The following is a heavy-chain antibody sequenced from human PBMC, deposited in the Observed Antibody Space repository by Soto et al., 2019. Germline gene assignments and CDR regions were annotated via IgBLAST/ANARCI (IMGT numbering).Heavy chain of an antibody. V-gene: IGHV3-74*01. CDR3: ANSYDFWSGYYPHFDY. D-gene: IGHD3-3*01. CDR1: GFTFSNYW. J-gene: IGHJ4*02. CDR2: IKGDETST. Sequence: GGSLRLSCAASGFTFSNYWMHWVRQVPGKGLVWVSRIKGDETSTGYADSVKGRFTILRDNSKNTLYLQMNSLRAEDTAVYYCANSYDFWSGYYPHFDYWGQGTLVTVSS.